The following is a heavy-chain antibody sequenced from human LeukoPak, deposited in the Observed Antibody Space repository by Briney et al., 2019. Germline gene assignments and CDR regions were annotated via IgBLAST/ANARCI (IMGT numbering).Heavy chain of an antibody. CDR3: GRFTRSGDSVY. CDR1: GFTFSSYW. CDR2: IKQDGSEK. J-gene: IGHJ4*02. V-gene: IGHV3-7*04. D-gene: IGHD7-27*01. Sequence: GGSLRLSCAASGFTFSSYWMSWVRQAPGKGLEWVAIIKQDGSEKQYVDSVKGRFAISRDNAENSLYLQMNSLKAEDTAVYYCGRFTRSGDSVYWGQGTLVTVSS.